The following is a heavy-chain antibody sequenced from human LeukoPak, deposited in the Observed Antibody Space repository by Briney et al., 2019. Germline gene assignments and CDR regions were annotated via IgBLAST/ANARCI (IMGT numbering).Heavy chain of an antibody. D-gene: IGHD2-15*01. CDR2: IKGDGSST. CDR3: ARGGIEVVGYVEF. CDR1: GFRFGSYW. Sequence: PGGSLRLSCAASGFRFGSYWMHWVRQAPGKGLVWVSRIKGDGSSTTYADSVKGRFTISRDNAKNTLYLQMDSLRAEDTAVYYCARGGIEVVGYVEFWGQGTLATVSS. J-gene: IGHJ4*02. V-gene: IGHV3-74*01.